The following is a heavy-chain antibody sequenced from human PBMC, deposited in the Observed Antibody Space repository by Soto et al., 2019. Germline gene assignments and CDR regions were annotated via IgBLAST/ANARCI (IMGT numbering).Heavy chain of an antibody. CDR1: GFSLSTSGVG. Sequence: QITLKESGPALVKPTQTLTLTCTVSGFSLSTSGVGVGWIRQPPGKALEWLALIYWDGEKRYSPSQKSRLAITTDTSKNQVVLTMTNLDPVDTATYYCAHFIVVPPSDVFDVWGQGTMVAVSS. V-gene: IGHV2-5*02. D-gene: IGHD2-2*01. J-gene: IGHJ3*01. CDR2: IYWDGEK. CDR3: AHFIVVPPSDVFDV.